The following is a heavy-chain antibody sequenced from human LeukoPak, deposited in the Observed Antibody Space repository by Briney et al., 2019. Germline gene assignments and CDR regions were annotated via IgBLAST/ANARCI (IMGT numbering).Heavy chain of an antibody. CDR1: GFNFDRYT. CDR2: AGWAGGTT. CDR3: AKELDTMFFDY. J-gene: IGHJ4*02. V-gene: IGHV3-43*01. Sequence: GGSLRLSCATSGFNFDRYTIHWVRQAPGKGLEWVSLAGWAGGTTFYSDSVRGRLTISRDSGRKSVYLQMNSLTTDDTAFYFCAKELDTMFFDYWGQGALVTVSS. D-gene: IGHD3-10*02.